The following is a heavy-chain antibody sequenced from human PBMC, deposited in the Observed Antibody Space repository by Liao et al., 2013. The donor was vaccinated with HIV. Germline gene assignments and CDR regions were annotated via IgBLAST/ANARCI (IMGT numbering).Heavy chain of an antibody. Sequence: QVQLQESGPGLVKPSQTLSLTCTVSGGSISSGTYYWSWIRQPAGKGLEWIGRIYTSGSTNYNPSLKSRVTISVDTSKNQFSLKLSSVTAADTAVYYCARTEYSSSSFYYYYYYYMDVWGKGTTVTVSS. CDR2: IYTSGST. D-gene: IGHD6-6*01. J-gene: IGHJ6*03. CDR3: ARTEYSSSSFYYYYYYYMDV. CDR1: GGSISSGTYY. V-gene: IGHV4-61*02.